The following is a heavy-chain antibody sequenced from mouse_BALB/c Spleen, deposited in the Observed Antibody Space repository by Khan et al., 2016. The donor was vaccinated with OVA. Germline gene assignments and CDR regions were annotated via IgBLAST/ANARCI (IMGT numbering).Heavy chain of an antibody. V-gene: IGHV1S56*01. Sequence: QVQLKQSGPELVKPGASVRISCKASGSTLTNFYIHWVKQRPGQGLEGIGWMYPGRVNTKYNENFKGKATLTADKSSKTAYMLLSSLTSEDSAVYFCARGDYYGTYARDYWCQGTSVIVSS. CDR2: MYPGRVNT. D-gene: IGHD1-1*01. CDR3: ARGDYYGTYARDY. CDR1: GSTLTNFY. J-gene: IGHJ4*01.